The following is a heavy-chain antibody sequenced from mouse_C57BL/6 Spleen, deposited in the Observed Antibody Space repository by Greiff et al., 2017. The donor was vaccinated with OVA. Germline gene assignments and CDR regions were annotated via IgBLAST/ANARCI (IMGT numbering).Heavy chain of an antibody. CDR3: ARSWDVWYFDV. CDR1: GYAISSYW. J-gene: IGHJ1*03. CDR2: IYPGDGDT. V-gene: IGHV1-80*01. Sequence: QVQLQQSGAELVKPGASVKISCKASGYAISSYWMNWVKQRPGKGLEWIGQIYPGDGDTNYNGKFKGKATLTADKSSSTAYMQLSSLTSEDSAVYFCARSWDVWYFDVWGTGTTVTVSS. D-gene: IGHD4-1*01.